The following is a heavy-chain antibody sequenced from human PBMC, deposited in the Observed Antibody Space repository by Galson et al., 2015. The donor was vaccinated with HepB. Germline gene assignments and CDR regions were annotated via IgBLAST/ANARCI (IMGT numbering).Heavy chain of an antibody. V-gene: IGHV3-33*01. CDR1: GFAFGNYG. CDR2: IWKDGSNK. D-gene: IGHD6-19*01. CDR3: AREDATITVAALEY. J-gene: IGHJ4*02. Sequence: SLRLSCAASGFAFGNYGMHWVRQAPGKGLVWMALIWKDGSNKHYADSLKGRFRISRDNTKNTLFLEADSLRAEDTAVYYCAREDATITVAALEYWGQGVLVTVSS.